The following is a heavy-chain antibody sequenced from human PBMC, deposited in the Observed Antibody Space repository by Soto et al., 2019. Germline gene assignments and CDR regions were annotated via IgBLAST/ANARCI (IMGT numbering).Heavy chain of an antibody. J-gene: IGHJ6*02. D-gene: IGHD6-19*01. V-gene: IGHV1-69*01. Sequence: QVQLVQSGAEVKKPGSSVKVSCKASGGTFSSYAISWVRQAPGQGLEWMGGIIPIFGTANYAQKFQGRVTITADVSTSTAYMELSSLRSEDTAVYYCATPKPGIAVARSLFYGMDVWGQGTTVTVSS. CDR3: ATPKPGIAVARSLFYGMDV. CDR2: IIPIFGTA. CDR1: GGTFSSYA.